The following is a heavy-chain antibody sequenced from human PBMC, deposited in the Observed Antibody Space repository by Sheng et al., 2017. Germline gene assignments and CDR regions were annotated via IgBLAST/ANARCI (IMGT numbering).Heavy chain of an antibody. CDR1: GGSISITNW. V-gene: IGHV4-4*02. D-gene: IGHD3-10*01. CDR3: VRHSGXGSYFDY. CDR2: IYHSGST. J-gene: IGHJ4*02. Sequence: QVQLQESGPGLVKPSGTLSLTCAVSGGSISITNWWSWVRQPPGKGLEWIGEIYHSGSTNYNPSLKSRVTISVDKSKNQFSLKVTSVTAADTAVYYCVRHSGXGSYFDYVGPGNAGHRLL.